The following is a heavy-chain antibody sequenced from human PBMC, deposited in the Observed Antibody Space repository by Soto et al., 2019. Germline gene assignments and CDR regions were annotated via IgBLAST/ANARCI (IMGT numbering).Heavy chain of an antibody. CDR2: IYYSGST. D-gene: IGHD4-17*01. V-gene: IGHV4-31*03. Sequence: QVQLQESGPGLVKPSQTLSLTCTVSGGSISSGGYYWSWIRQHPGKGLEWIGYIYYSGSTYYNPSLKRRVTISVDTSKNQFSLKLSSVTAADTAVYYCAIIATVTTRMDVWGQGTTVTVSS. CDR3: AIIATVTTRMDV. J-gene: IGHJ6*02. CDR1: GGSISSGGYY.